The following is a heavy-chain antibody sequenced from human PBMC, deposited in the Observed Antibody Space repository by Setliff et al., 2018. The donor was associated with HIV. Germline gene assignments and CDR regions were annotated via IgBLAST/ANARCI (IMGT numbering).Heavy chain of an antibody. J-gene: IGHJ4*02. Sequence: ASVKVSCKASGYTFTGYYMHWVRQAPGQGLEWMGRINPNSGGTNSAQKFRGRVTLSVDTSKNSFSLHLTSVTAADTAVYFCARARGPPLPVLDFWGPGTLVTVSS. D-gene: IGHD3-10*01. CDR2: INPNSGGT. CDR3: ARARGPPLPVLDF. CDR1: GYTFTGYY. V-gene: IGHV1-2*06.